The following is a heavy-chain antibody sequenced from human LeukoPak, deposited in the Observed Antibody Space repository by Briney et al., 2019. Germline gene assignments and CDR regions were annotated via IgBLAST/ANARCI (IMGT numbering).Heavy chain of an antibody. CDR2: IIPIFGTA. J-gene: IGHJ6*02. Sequence: SVKVSCKASGGTFSSYAISWVRQAPGQGLEWMGGIIPIFGTANYAQKFQGRVTITADESTSTAYMELSSLRSEDTAVYYCAREEPSTIFGVVIPAYYYYGMDVWGQGTTVTVSS. CDR3: AREEPSTIFGVVIPAYYYYGMDV. D-gene: IGHD3-3*01. V-gene: IGHV1-69*13. CDR1: GGTFSSYA.